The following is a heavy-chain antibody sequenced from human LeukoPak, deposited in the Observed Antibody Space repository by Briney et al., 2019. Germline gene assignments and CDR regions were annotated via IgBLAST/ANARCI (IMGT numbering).Heavy chain of an antibody. J-gene: IGHJ6*02. CDR3: AREQVAASDYYYYGMDV. Sequence: PSQTLSLTCTVSGGSISSGDYYWSWIRQPPGKGLEWIGYTYYSGSTYYNPALKSRVTISVDMSKNQFSLKLSSVTAADTAVYYCAREQVAASDYYYYGMDVWGQGTTVTVSS. V-gene: IGHV4-30-4*01. D-gene: IGHD2-15*01. CDR1: GGSISSGDYY. CDR2: TYYSGST.